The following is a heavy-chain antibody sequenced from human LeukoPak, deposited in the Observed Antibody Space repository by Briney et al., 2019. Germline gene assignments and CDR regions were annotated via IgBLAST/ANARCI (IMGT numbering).Heavy chain of an antibody. J-gene: IGHJ4*02. CDR1: GYTFTNHD. D-gene: IGHD3-3*01. Sequence: ASVKVSCKASGYTFTNHDISWVRQAPGQGLEWMGWISTYNGNTNYAQKLQGRVTVTADTSTTTAYMELRSLSSDDTAVYYCARGFYQHFDYWGQGTLVTVSS. CDR2: ISTYNGNT. CDR3: ARGFYQHFDY. V-gene: IGHV1-18*01.